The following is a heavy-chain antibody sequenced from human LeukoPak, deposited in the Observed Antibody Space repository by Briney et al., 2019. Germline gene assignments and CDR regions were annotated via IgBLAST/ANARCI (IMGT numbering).Heavy chain of an antibody. CDR3: ARAPRGSGSYSPFDY. J-gene: IGHJ4*02. V-gene: IGHV3-66*01. Sequence: GGSLRLSCAASGFTVSSNYMSWVRQAPGKGLEWVSVIYSGGSTYYADSVKGRFTISRDNSKNTLYLQMNSLRAEDTAVYYCARAPRGSGSYSPFDYWGRGTLVTVSS. CDR1: GFTVSSNY. D-gene: IGHD3-10*01. CDR2: IYSGGST.